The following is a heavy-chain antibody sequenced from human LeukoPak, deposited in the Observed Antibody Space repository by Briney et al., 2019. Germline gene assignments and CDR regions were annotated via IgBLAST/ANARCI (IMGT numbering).Heavy chain of an antibody. J-gene: IGHJ5*01. CDR3: ARDPSNTSGWYIWFDF. Sequence: GASVRVSCKASGYTFKNYGISWVRQAPGQGLEXXXXXSTYNGDTKHAQKVQGRLTPTADASTSTAYMELRGLRSDDTAVYYCARDPSNTSGWYIWFDFWGQGTLVTVSS. D-gene: IGHD6-19*01. V-gene: IGHV1-18*04. CDR2: XSTYNGDT. CDR1: GYTFKNYG.